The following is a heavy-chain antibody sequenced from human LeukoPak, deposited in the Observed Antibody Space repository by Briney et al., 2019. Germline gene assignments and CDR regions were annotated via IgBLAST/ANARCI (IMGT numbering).Heavy chain of an antibody. CDR3: ARLLTRRGRLYSGYYAHDAFDI. J-gene: IGHJ3*02. Sequence: KPSETLSLTCAVYGGSFSGYYWSWIRQPPGKGLEWIGEINHSGSTNYNPSLKSRVTISVDTSKNQFSLKLSSVTAADTAVYYCARLLTRRGRLYSGYYAHDAFDIWGQGTMVTVSS. CDR1: GGSFSGYY. D-gene: IGHD3-22*01. CDR2: INHSGST. V-gene: IGHV4-34*01.